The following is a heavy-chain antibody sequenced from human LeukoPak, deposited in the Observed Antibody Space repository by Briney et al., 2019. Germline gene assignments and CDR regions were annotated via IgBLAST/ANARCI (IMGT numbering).Heavy chain of an antibody. Sequence: GGSLRLSCAASGFTFSSYEMNWVRQAPGKGLNWVAHIKEDGSEEYYVDSVKGRFTMSRDNAKNSLYLQMSRLRAEDTAVYYCARGHYGMDVWGQGTTVTVSS. V-gene: IGHV3-7*03. CDR1: GFTFSSYE. CDR3: ARGHYGMDV. CDR2: IKEDGSEE. J-gene: IGHJ6*02.